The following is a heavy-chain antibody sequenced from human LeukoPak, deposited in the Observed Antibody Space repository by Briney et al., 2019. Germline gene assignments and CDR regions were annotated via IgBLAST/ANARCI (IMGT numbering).Heavy chain of an antibody. D-gene: IGHD4-17*01. CDR1: GGSISSYY. Sequence: ETLSLTCTVSGGSISSYYWSWIRQPPGKGLEWVSAISGSGGSTYYADSVKGRFTISRDNSKNTLYLQMNSLRAEDTAVYYCAKMPDYGDYFDYWGQGTLVTVSS. CDR3: AKMPDYGDYFDY. V-gene: IGHV3-23*01. J-gene: IGHJ4*02. CDR2: ISGSGGST.